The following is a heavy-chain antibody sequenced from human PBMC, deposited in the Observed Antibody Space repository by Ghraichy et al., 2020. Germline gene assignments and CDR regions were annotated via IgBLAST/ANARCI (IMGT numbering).Heavy chain of an antibody. Sequence: GGSLRLSCAASGFAFSDSIMVWVRQAPGKGLEWVSTISRGSGNIFYADSVKGRFTISRDDAKNSVYLQMNSLSAEDTAVYYCAREIFCSVTTCYYFDFGGQGTLVTVSS. CDR2: ISRGSGNI. D-gene: IGHD2-2*01. J-gene: IGHJ4*02. CDR3: AREIFCSVTTCYYFDF. CDR1: GFAFSDSI. V-gene: IGHV3-21*01.